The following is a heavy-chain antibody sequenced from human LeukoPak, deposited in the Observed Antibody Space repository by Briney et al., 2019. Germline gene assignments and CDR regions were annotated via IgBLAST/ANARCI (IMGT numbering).Heavy chain of an antibody. J-gene: IGHJ4*02. CDR3: ARAYCSGGSCYSPPDS. D-gene: IGHD2-15*01. Sequence: ASVKVSCKASGYTFTGYYIHWVRQAPGQGLEWMGWITPNTGATNYAQEFQDRVTMTRDTSISTAYMELTRLRSDDTAIYYCARAYCSGGSCYSPPDSWGRGSLVTVSS. CDR2: ITPNTGAT. V-gene: IGHV1-2*02. CDR1: GYTFTGYY.